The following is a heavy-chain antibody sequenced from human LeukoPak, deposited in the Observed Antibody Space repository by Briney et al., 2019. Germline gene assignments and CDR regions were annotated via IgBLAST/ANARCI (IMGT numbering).Heavy chain of an antibody. V-gene: IGHV4-39*01. J-gene: IGHJ3*02. CDR1: GGSISSSSYY. D-gene: IGHD3-22*01. CDR3: ARQGMIVVVIGAFDI. CDR2: IYYSGST. Sequence: SETLSLTCTVSGGSISSSSYYWGWICQPPGKGLEWIGSIYYSGSTYYNPSLKSRVTISVDTSKNQFSLKLSSVTAADTAVYYCARQGMIVVVIGAFDIWGQGTMVTVSS.